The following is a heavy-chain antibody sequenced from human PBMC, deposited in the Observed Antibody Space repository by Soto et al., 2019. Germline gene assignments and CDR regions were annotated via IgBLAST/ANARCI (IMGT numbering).Heavy chain of an antibody. D-gene: IGHD1-26*01. V-gene: IGHV3-30*18. CDR1: GFTFSSYG. CDR2: ISYDGSNK. CDR3: AKDRRWSGSYYGNYYYYGMDV. Sequence: QVQLVESGGGVVQPGRSLRLSCAASGFTFSSYGMHWVRQAPGKGLEWVAVISYDGSNKYYADSVKGRFTISRDNSKNTLYLQMNSLRAEDTAVYYCAKDRRWSGSYYGNYYYYGMDVWGQGTTVTVSS. J-gene: IGHJ6*02.